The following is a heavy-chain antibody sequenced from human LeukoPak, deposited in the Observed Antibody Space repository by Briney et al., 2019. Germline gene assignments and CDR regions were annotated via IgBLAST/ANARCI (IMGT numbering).Heavy chain of an antibody. CDR2: ISYDGSNN. CDR3: SNFNL. J-gene: IGHJ2*01. V-gene: IGHV3-30*18. CDR1: GFTFISYG. Sequence: GGSLRLSCAASGFTFISYGMHWVRQAPGKGLEWVAVISYDGSNNHYADSVKGRFTISRDNPKNTLYLEMNSLRVEDTAVYYCSNFNLWGRGTLVTVPS.